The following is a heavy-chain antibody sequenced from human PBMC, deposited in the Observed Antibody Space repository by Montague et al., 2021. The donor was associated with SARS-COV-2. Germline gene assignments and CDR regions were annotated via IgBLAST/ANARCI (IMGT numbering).Heavy chain of an antibody. D-gene: IGHD3-22*01. CDR3: ARRGVLDFYESAGYKYIWWFDS. J-gene: IGHJ5*01. V-gene: IGHV4-39*01. CDR1: GASISSGSYF. Sequence: SETLSLTCTVSGASISSGSYFWAWLRQPPGKGLEWIGGMSHSGTSYYNLSLNTRATISVDTSRNQFSPRLTSVTAADTASYFCARRGVLDFYESAGYKYIWWFDSWGQGILVTVSS. CDR2: MSHSGTS.